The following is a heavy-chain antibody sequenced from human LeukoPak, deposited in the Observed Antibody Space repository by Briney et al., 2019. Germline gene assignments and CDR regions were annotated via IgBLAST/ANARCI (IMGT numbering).Heavy chain of an antibody. Sequence: PGGSLRLSCAASGFTFSNNFMTWVRQAPGKGLEWVSSISDSGSATYYIDSVRGRFTISRDNSRSTLYLQMNSLGAEDTAVYYCVKDAYDSGGYYYSPPDHWGQGTLVTVSS. CDR1: GFTFSNNF. D-gene: IGHD3-22*01. V-gene: IGHV3-23*01. CDR2: ISDSGSAT. CDR3: VKDAYDSGGYYYSPPDH. J-gene: IGHJ4*02.